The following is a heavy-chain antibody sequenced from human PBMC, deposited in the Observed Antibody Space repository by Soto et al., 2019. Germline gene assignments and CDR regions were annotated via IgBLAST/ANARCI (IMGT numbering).Heavy chain of an antibody. CDR1: GYTFTGYY. V-gene: IGHV1-2*04. J-gene: IGHJ4*01. D-gene: IGHD5-12*01. CDR2: INPNSGGT. CDR3: ANKATTGISFDY. Sequence: ASVKVSCKASGYTFTGYYMHWVRQAPGQGLEWMGWINPNSGGTNYAQKFQGWVTMTRDTSISTAYMELSRLRSDDTAVYYCANKATTGISFDYWGHGTLVTVSS.